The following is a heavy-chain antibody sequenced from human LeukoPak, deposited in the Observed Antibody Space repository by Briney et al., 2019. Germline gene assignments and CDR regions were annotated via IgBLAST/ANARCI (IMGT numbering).Heavy chain of an antibody. D-gene: IGHD1-1*01. V-gene: IGHV4-39*01. CDR3: ARRGNNRNDFNWFDP. CDR2: IYYSGNT. J-gene: IGHJ5*02. CDR1: GDSIRSSPYS. Sequence: SETLSLTCTVSGDSIRSSPYSWDWIRQPPGEGLEWIGSIYYSGNTYYNPSLKSRVTISVDTSKNQFSLKLSSMTAADTAVYYCARRGNNRNDFNWFDPWGQGILVTVSS.